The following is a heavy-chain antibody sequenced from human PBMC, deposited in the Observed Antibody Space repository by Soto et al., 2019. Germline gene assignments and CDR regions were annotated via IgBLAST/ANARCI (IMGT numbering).Heavy chain of an antibody. Sequence: SVKVSCKASGGTFSSYAISWVRQAPGQGLEWMGGIIPIFGTANYAQKFRGRVTITADESTSTAYMELSSLRSEDTAVYYCARTIAYDSSGYYYSWGQGTLVTVSS. J-gene: IGHJ4*02. D-gene: IGHD3-22*01. CDR3: ARTIAYDSSGYYYS. CDR1: GGTFSSYA. CDR2: IIPIFGTA. V-gene: IGHV1-69*13.